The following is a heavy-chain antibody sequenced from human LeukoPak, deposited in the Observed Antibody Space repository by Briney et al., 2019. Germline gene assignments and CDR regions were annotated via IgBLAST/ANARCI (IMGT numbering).Heavy chain of an antibody. CDR3: ATVIGYSYGYPLDY. J-gene: IGHJ4*02. D-gene: IGHD5-18*01. CDR1: GYTLTELS. CDR2: FDPEDGET. V-gene: IGHV1-24*01. Sequence: ASVKVSCKVSGYTLTELSMHWVRQAPGKGLEWKGGFDPEDGETIYAQKFQGRVTMTEDTSTDTAYMELSSLRSEDTAVYYCATVIGYSYGYPLDYWGQGTLVTVSS.